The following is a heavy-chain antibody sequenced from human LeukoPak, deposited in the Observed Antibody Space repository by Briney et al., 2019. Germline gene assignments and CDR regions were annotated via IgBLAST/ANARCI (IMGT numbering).Heavy chain of an antibody. D-gene: IGHD2-8*01. J-gene: IGHJ4*02. CDR1: RFTFSTYA. Sequence: GGSLRLSCAASRFTFSTYAMSWVRQAPGKGLEWVSTFSGSGGSTYSADSVKGRFTISRDNSKNTLYLQMNSLRAEDTALYYCAKDRSCTNDICHGDFDYWGQGTLVTVSS. V-gene: IGHV3-23*01. CDR2: FSGSGGST. CDR3: AKDRSCTNDICHGDFDY.